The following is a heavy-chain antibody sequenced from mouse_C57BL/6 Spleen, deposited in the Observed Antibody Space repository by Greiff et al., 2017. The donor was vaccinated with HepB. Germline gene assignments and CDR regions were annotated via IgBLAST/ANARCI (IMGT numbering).Heavy chain of an antibody. CDR2: IDPETGGT. CDR1: GYTFTDYE. CDR3: TGRDYGSSYGFDY. V-gene: IGHV1-15*01. J-gene: IGHJ2*01. Sequence: QVQLQQSGAELVRPGASVTLSCKASGYTFTDYEMHWVKQTPVHGLEWIGAIDPETGGTAYNQKFKGKAILTADKSSSTAYMELRSLTSEDSAVYYCTGRDYGSSYGFDYWGQGTTLTVSS. D-gene: IGHD1-1*01.